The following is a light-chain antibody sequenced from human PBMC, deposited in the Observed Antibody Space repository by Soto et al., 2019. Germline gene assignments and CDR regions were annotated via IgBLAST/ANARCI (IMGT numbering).Light chain of an antibody. CDR2: AAS. CDR3: QKYDSAPRT. J-gene: IGKJ1*01. V-gene: IGKV1-27*01. CDR1: QGISNY. Sequence: DIQMTQSPSSLSASVGDRVTITCRASQGISNYLAWYQQKPGKVPKLLIYAASTLQSGVPSRFSGSESGTDFTLTISSLQPEDGATYYCQKYDSAPRTFGQGTKVEIK.